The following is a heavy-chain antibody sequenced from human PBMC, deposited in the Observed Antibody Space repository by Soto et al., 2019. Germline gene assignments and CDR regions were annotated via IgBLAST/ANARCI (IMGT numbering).Heavy chain of an antibody. V-gene: IGHV1-24*01. J-gene: IGHJ6*02. Sequence: GSMEVSRKVSGYTPTELSIHWVRQAPGKGREWMGGFDPEDGETIYAQKFQGRVTMTEDTSTDTAYMELSSLRSEDTAVYYCARGGASTGGMDVWGQGTTVTVSS. CDR3: ARGGASTGGMDV. CDR1: GYTPTELS. D-gene: IGHD1-26*01. CDR2: FDPEDGET.